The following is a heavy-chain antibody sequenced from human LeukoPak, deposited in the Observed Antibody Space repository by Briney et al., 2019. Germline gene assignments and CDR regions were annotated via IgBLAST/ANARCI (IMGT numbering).Heavy chain of an antibody. CDR3: AREDTYGEYRPFDF. J-gene: IGHJ4*02. V-gene: IGHV1-2*02. CDR1: GYTFTGYY. CDR2: INPSSGVT. Sequence: WASVKVSCKASGYTFTGYYMHWVRQAPGQGLEWMGWINPSSGVTKFSQELQDRVTLTRDTSLSTAYMELNSLTFDDTAIYYCAREDTYGEYRPFDFWGQGAPVTVSS. D-gene: IGHD5-18*01.